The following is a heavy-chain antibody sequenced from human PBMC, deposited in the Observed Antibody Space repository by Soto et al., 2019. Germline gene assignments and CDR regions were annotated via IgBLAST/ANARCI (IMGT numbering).Heavy chain of an antibody. D-gene: IGHD2-8*01. Sequence: PGESLKISCKGSGYSFTSYWISWVRQMPGKGLEWMGRIDPSGSYTNYSPSFQGHVTISADKSISTAYLQWSSLKASDTAMYYCARRSYCTNGVCYIPGMDVWGQGTTVTVSS. V-gene: IGHV5-10-1*01. CDR1: GYSFTSYW. CDR3: ARRSYCTNGVCYIPGMDV. CDR2: IDPSGSYT. J-gene: IGHJ6*02.